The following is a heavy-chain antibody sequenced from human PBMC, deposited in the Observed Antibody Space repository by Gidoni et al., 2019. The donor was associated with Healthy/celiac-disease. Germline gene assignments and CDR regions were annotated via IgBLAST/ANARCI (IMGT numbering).Heavy chain of an antibody. CDR1: GGSISRYY. J-gene: IGHJ6*02. CDR3: ARGHSGTPSYYYGMDV. CDR2: IYTSGST. V-gene: IGHV4-4*07. Sequence: QVQLQESGPGLVKPSETLSLTCTVSGGSISRYYWSWIRQPAGKGLEWIGRIYTSGSTNYNPSLKSRVTMSVDTSKNQFSLKLSSVTAADTAVYYCARGHSGTPSYYYGMDVWGQGTTVTVSS.